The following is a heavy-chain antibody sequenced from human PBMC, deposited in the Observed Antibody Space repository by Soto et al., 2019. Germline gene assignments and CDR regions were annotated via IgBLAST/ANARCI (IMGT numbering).Heavy chain of an antibody. CDR3: ARDHYYDSSGYSYG. CDR2: IWYDGSNK. J-gene: IGHJ4*02. V-gene: IGHV3-33*01. Sequence: VQLVESGGGVVQPGRSLRLSCAASGFTFSSYGMHWVRQAPGKGLEWVAVIWYDGSNKYYADSVKGRFTISRDNSKNSLYLQMNSLIAVDTAVYYCARDHYYDSSGYSYGWGQGTLVTVST. D-gene: IGHD3-22*01. CDR1: GFTFSSYG.